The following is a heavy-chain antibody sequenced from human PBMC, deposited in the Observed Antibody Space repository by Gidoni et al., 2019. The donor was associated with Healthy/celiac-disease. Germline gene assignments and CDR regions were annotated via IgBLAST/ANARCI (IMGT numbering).Heavy chain of an antibody. D-gene: IGHD3-3*01. CDR1: GFTFSSYG. CDR2: ISYDGSNK. V-gene: IGHV3-30*18. J-gene: IGHJ4*02. Sequence: QVQLVESGGGVVQPGRSLRLSCAASGFTFSSYGMHWVRQAPGKGLEWVAVISYDGSNKYYADSVKGRFTISRDNSKNTLYLQMNSLRAEDTAVYYCAKSRTDYDFWSGYFSYLDYWGQGTLVTVSS. CDR3: AKSRTDYDFWSGYFSYLDY.